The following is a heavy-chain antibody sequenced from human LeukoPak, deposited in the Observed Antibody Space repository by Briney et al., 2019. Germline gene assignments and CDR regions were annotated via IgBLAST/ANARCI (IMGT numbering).Heavy chain of an antibody. V-gene: IGHV3-53*01. Sequence: GGSLRLSCAASGFTVSSDYMSWVRQAPGKGLEWVSVIYSGGSTYYADSVKGRFTISRDNSKNIVYLQMNSLRAEDTAVYYCARDLGIIVSSTGYFDYWGQGTLVTVPS. D-gene: IGHD5/OR15-5a*01. CDR1: GFTVSSDY. CDR2: IYSGGST. J-gene: IGHJ4*02. CDR3: ARDLGIIVSSTGYFDY.